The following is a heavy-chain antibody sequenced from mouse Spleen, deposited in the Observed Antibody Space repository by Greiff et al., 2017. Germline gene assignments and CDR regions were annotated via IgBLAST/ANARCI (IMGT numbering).Heavy chain of an antibody. CDR3: ARGSYGSSYRFAY. Sequence: EVMLVESGGGLVKPGGSLKLSCAASGFTFSSYAMSWVRQTPEKRLEWVASISSGGSTYYPDSVKGRFTIPRDNARNILYLQMSSLRSEDTAMYYCARGSYGSSYRFAYWGQGTLVTVSA. J-gene: IGHJ3*01. CDR1: GFTFSSYA. V-gene: IGHV5-6-5*01. D-gene: IGHD1-1*01. CDR2: ISSGGST.